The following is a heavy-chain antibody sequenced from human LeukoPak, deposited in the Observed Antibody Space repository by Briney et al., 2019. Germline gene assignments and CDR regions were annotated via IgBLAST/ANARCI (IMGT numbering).Heavy chain of an antibody. J-gene: IGHJ5*02. D-gene: IGHD2-15*01. CDR2: INPNSGGT. CDR3: ARGPLEYCSGGTCYSGRNWFDP. V-gene: IGHV1-2*02. CDR1: GYTFTGYY. Sequence: GASVKVSCKASGYTFTGYYMHWVRQAPGQGLEWMGWINPNSGGTNYAQKFQGRVTMTRDTSISTVYMELRRLRYDDTAAYYCARGPLEYCSGGTCYSGRNWFDPWGKGTLVTVSS.